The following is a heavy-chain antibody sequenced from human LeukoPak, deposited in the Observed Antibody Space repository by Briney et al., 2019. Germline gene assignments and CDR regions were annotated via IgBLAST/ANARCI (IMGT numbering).Heavy chain of an antibody. CDR3: ARVRLYSSGWGETDY. Sequence: GGSLRLSCAASGVTLSGYWIHWVRQAPGKGLVWVARINPDGSITSYADSVKGRITISRDNAKNTLYLQMNSLRAGDTAVYYCARVRLYSSGWGETDYWGQGTLVTVSS. CDR2: INPDGSIT. J-gene: IGHJ4*02. CDR1: GVTLSGYW. V-gene: IGHV3-74*01. D-gene: IGHD6-19*01.